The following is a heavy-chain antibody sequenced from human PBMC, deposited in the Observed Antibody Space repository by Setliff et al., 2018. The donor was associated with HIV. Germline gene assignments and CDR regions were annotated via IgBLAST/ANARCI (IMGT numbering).Heavy chain of an antibody. CDR3: ARGSYGSVLL. Sequence: SQTLSLTCAISGDSVSSNNAAWNWIRQSPLRGLEWLGRTYFRSKGYFDYAVSVKSRIIINPDTSKNQFSLHLNSVTPEDTAVYYCARGSYGSVLLWGQGTLVTVSS. CDR1: GDSVSSNNAA. CDR2: TYFRSKGYF. D-gene: IGHD6-19*01. J-gene: IGHJ4*02. V-gene: IGHV6-1*01.